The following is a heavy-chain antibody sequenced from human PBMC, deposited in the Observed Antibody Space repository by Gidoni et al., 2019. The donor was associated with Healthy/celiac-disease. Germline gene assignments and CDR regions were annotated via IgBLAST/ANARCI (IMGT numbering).Heavy chain of an antibody. V-gene: IGHV3-23*01. Sequence: EVQLLESGGGLVQPGGSLRLSCAASGFPFSSYAMSWVRQAPGKGLEWVSAISGSGGSTYYADSVKGRFTISRDNSKNTLYLQMNSLRAEDTAVYYCAKDPSGQWLVPHYWGQGTLVTVSS. J-gene: IGHJ4*02. CDR2: ISGSGGST. D-gene: IGHD6-19*01. CDR3: AKDPSGQWLVPHY. CDR1: GFPFSSYA.